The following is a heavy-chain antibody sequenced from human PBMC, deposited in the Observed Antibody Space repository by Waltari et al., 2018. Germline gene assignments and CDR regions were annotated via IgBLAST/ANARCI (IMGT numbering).Heavy chain of an antibody. CDR1: GFTFSGFA. CDR3: TRLESVSANDY. D-gene: IGHD3-10*01. V-gene: IGHV3-73*02. Sequence: EVQLVASGGGLVQPGGSLKLSCAASGFTFSGFAIHWVRQASGKGLEWVGRIGSKGNGYSTAYAASVKGRFTISRDESKNTAYLQMNSLKTEDTAVYYCTRLESVSANDYWGQGTLVTVSS. CDR2: IGSKGNGYST. J-gene: IGHJ4*02.